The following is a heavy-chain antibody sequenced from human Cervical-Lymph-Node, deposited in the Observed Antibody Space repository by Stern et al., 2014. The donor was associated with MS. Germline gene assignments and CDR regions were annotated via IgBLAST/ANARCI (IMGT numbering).Heavy chain of an antibody. CDR1: GVYIEASF. D-gene: IGHD3-9*01. Sequence: QLQLQESGPGLVKPSETLSLTCSVSGVYIEASFWSWLRQSPGKGLDWIGYGYYTGSATYNPTYRRRATISVDTSKNEVSLRLWSMTAADTAVYFCARDVLTWNWDILSGSKGWFDPWGQGIAVIVSS. J-gene: IGHJ5*02. CDR2: GYYTGSA. V-gene: IGHV4-59*01. CDR3: ARDVLTWNWDILSGSKGWFDP.